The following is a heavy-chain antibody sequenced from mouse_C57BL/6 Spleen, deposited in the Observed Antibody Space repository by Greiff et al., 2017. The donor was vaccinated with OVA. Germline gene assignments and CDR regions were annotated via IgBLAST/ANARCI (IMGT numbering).Heavy chain of an antibody. Sequence: DVHLVESGGGLVQPKGSLKLSCAASGFSFNTYAMNWVRQAPGKGLEWVARIRSKSNNYATYYADSVKDRFTISRDDSESMLYLQMNNLKTEDTAMYYCVSGNPYYFDYWGQGTTLTVAS. CDR3: VSGNPYYFDY. D-gene: IGHD2-1*01. J-gene: IGHJ2*01. CDR2: IRSKSNNYAT. CDR1: GFSFNTYA. V-gene: IGHV10-1*01.